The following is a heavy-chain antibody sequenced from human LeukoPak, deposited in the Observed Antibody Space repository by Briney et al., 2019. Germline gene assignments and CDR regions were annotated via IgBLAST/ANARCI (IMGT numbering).Heavy chain of an antibody. V-gene: IGHV3-9*01. CDR1: GFIFNDFA. CDR3: ARGGLYSSSWYGY. D-gene: IGHD6-13*01. CDR2: INWNSGTI. Sequence: GGSLRLSCAASGFIFNDFAMHWVRQAPGKGLEWVSSINWNSGTIGYGDSVKGRFTVSRDNAKNSLYLQMNSLRAEDTAVYYCARGGLYSSSWYGYWGQGTLVTVSS. J-gene: IGHJ4*02.